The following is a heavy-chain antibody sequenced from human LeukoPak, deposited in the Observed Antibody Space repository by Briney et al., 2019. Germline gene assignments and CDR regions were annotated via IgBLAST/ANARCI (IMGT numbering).Heavy chain of an antibody. J-gene: IGHJ6*02. D-gene: IGHD6-19*01. CDR2: ISAYNGNT. CDR1: GYTFTSYG. Sequence: ASVKVSCKASGYTFTSYGISWVGQAPGQGLEWMGWISAYNGNTNYAQQLQGRVTMTTDTSTSTAYMELRGLRSDDTAVYYCARDVPSIAVAPAGYYGMDVWGQGTTVTVSS. V-gene: IGHV1-18*01. CDR3: ARDVPSIAVAPAGYYGMDV.